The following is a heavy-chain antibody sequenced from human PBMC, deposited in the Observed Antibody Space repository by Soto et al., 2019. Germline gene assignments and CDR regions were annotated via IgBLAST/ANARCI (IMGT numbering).Heavy chain of an antibody. V-gene: IGHV3-64*01. D-gene: IGHD3-3*01. J-gene: IGHJ4*02. CDR2: ISSNGGST. CDR3: ARGGLPTIFGVVIIPLDWFDY. CDR1: GFTFSSYA. Sequence: GGSLRLSCAASGFTFSSYAMHWVRQAPGKGLEYVSAISSNGGSTYYANSVKGRFTISRDNSKNTLYLLMGSLRAEDMAVYYCARGGLPTIFGVVIIPLDWFDYWGQGTLVTVSS.